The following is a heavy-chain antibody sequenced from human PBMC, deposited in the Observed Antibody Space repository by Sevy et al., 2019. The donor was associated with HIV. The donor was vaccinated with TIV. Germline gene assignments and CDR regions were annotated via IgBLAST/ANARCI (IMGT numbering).Heavy chain of an antibody. V-gene: IGHV4-61*02. Sequence: SETLSFTCTVSGGSFGSSSYYWNWIRQPAGKGLEWIGRIYTSGTTNYNPSLKSRVTMSVDTSKNQFSLKLSSVTAADTAVYYCAGRIAVAAFDYWGQGNLVTVSS. CDR3: AGRIAVAAFDY. CDR1: GGSFGSSSYY. J-gene: IGHJ4*02. D-gene: IGHD6-19*01. CDR2: IYTSGTT.